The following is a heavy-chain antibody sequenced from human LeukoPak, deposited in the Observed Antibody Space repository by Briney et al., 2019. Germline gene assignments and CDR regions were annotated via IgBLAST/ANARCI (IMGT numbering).Heavy chain of an antibody. Sequence: IGYIYSSGSTNYNPSLKSRVTMSVDTSENQFSLNLSSVTAADSAVYYCARHTGDGYSASDYWGQGTLVTVSS. J-gene: IGHJ4*02. CDR3: ARHTGDGYSASDY. CDR2: IYSSGST. V-gene: IGHV4-59*08. D-gene: IGHD5-24*01.